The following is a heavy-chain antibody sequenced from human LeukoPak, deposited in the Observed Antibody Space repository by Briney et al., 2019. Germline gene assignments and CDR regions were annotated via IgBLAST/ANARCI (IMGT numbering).Heavy chain of an antibody. Sequence: SETLSLTCIVSGCSISSYYWSWIRQPPGKGLEWIGYIYYRWSTNYNPSLKSRITISVDTSKNQFSLKLSSVTAADTALYYYARTLADGYNDYWGQGTLVTVSS. J-gene: IGHJ4*02. D-gene: IGHD5-24*01. V-gene: IGHV4-59*01. CDR2: IYYRWST. CDR3: ARTLADGYNDY. CDR1: GCSISSYY.